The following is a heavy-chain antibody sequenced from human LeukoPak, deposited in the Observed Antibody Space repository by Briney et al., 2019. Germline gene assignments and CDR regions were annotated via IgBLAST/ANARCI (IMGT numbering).Heavy chain of an antibody. Sequence: ASVKVSCKASGGTFSSYAISWVRQAPGQGLEWMGGIIPIFSAANYAQKFQGRVTITADESTSTAYMELSSLRSEDTAVYYCARGGYSYGSGWFDPWGQGTLVTVSS. CDR2: IIPIFSAA. CDR1: GGTFSSYA. J-gene: IGHJ5*02. V-gene: IGHV1-69*13. CDR3: ARGGYSYGSGWFDP. D-gene: IGHD5-18*01.